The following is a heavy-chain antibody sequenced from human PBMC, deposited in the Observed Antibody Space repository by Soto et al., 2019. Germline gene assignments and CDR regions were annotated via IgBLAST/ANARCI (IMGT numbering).Heavy chain of an antibody. CDR1: GDPLTDCY. Sequence: QVQLVQSGAEVKKPGASVTVSCKTSGDPLTDCYIHWVRQAPGQGLEWMAWINPHTGDTNTSLKFQGRVTLTMDTSINTAFMELTRLSSDDTAVYYCAREGGAAPGARREWYLDLWGRGTLVSVSS. J-gene: IGHJ2*01. V-gene: IGHV1-2*02. CDR3: AREGGAAPGARREWYLDL. D-gene: IGHD6-25*01. CDR2: INPHTGDT.